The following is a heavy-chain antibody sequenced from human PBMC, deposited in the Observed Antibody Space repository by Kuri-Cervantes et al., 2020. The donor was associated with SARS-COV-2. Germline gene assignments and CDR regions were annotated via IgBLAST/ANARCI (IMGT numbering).Heavy chain of an antibody. V-gene: IGHV3-7*01. CDR3: ARDRTILDYFDY. J-gene: IGHJ4*02. Sequence: GGSLRLSCAASGFTFRSYWMSWVRQAPGKGLEWVANIKPDGSEKNYVDSVKGRFTISRDNAKNSLYLQTNSLRAEDTAVYYCARDRTILDYFDYWGQGTLVTVSS. CDR1: GFTFRSYW. D-gene: IGHD3-9*01. CDR2: IKPDGSEK.